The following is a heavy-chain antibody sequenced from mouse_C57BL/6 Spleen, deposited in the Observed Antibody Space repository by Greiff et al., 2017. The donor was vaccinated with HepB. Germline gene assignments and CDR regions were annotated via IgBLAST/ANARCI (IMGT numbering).Heavy chain of an antibody. D-gene: IGHD1-1*01. CDR3: ARSRDSTDVANWYFGG. J-gene: IGHJ1*02. V-gene: IGHV1-55*01. Sequence: VQLQQPGAELVKPRASVQMSCKAPGYTFPSYWTTWVKQRPGQGLEWIGDIYPGSGSTNYNEKFKSKATLTVDTSSSTAYIQLSSLTSEDSAVYYCARSRDSTDVANWYFGGWGAGATVSDS. CDR1: GYTFPSYW. CDR2: IYPGSGST.